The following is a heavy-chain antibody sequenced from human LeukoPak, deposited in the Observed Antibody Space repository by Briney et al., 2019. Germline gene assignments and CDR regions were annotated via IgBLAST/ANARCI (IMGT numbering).Heavy chain of an antibody. Sequence: ASVKVSCKASGYTFTSYGISWVRQAPGQGLEWMGWISAYNGNTNYAQKLQGRVTMTTDTSTSTAYMELRSLRSDDTAVYYCAKDGLSSRYYYYYMDVWGKGTTVTVSS. V-gene: IGHV1-18*01. CDR3: AKDGLSSRYYYYYMDV. CDR2: ISAYNGNT. D-gene: IGHD3/OR15-3a*01. J-gene: IGHJ6*03. CDR1: GYTFTSYG.